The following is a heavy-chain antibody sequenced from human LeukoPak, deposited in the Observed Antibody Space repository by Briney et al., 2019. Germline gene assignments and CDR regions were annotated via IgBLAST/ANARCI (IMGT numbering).Heavy chain of an antibody. D-gene: IGHD2-2*01. CDR3: AKGSTSDATEPEDWFDP. CDR2: ISGSGGST. J-gene: IGHJ5*02. Sequence: GGTLRLSCAASGFTFSSYGMSWVRQAPGKGLEWVSAISGSGGSTYYADSVKGRFTISRDNSKNTLYLQMNSLRAEDTAVYYCAKGSTSDATEPEDWFDPWGQGTLVTVSS. CDR1: GFTFSSYG. V-gene: IGHV3-23*01.